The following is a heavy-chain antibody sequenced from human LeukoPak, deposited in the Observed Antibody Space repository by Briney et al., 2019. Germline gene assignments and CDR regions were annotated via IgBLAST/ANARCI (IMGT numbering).Heavy chain of an antibody. CDR1: GFTFSSYG. D-gene: IGHD4-17*01. Sequence: PGGSLRLSCAASGFTFSSYGMSWIRQAPGKGLEWVSSISSSSSYIYYADSVKGRFTISRDNAKNSLYLQMNSLRAEDTAVYYCARFALKTPPTVWGQGTLVTVSS. CDR3: ARFALKTPPTV. CDR2: ISSSSSYI. V-gene: IGHV3-21*01. J-gene: IGHJ4*02.